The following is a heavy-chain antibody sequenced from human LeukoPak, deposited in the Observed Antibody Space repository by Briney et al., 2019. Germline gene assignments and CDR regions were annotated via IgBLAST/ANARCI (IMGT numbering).Heavy chain of an antibody. D-gene: IGHD3-9*01. CDR3: ARIFYRVWPFDY. V-gene: IGHV3-23*01. CDR2: ISGSGGRT. Sequence: GGSLRLSCAASGFTFSNYAMSWVRQAPGKGLEWVSTISGSGGRTYDADTVKGRFTISRGNSKNTLYLQMNSLRAEDTAVYYCARIFYRVWPFDYWGQGTLVTVSS. CDR1: GFTFSNYA. J-gene: IGHJ4*02.